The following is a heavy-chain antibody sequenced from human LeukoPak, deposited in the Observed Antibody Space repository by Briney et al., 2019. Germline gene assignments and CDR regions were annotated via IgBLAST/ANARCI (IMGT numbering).Heavy chain of an antibody. J-gene: IGHJ5*02. CDR2: IDTVNGNT. CDR1: GYTFTTYG. D-gene: IGHD3-16*02. V-gene: IGHV1-3*04. Sequence: GASVKDSCKASGYTFTTYGLHWERQAPGQRLEWLGWIDTVNGNTRYSQNFQGRVTITRDTSAETAYMELTSLRSEDTALYYCARDRLGRGELSPPDHWGQGTLVTVSS. CDR3: ARDRLGRGELSPPDH.